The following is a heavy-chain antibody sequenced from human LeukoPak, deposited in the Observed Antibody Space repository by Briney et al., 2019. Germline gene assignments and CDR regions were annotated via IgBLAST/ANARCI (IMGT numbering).Heavy chain of an antibody. V-gene: IGHV4-34*01. Sequence: PSETLSLTCVVYGGSFSGYYWSWIRQPPGKGLEWIGEINHSGSTNYNPSLKSRVTISVDTSKNQFSLKLSSVTAADTAVYYCARAYYDSSGLDYWAREPWSPSPQ. CDR2: INHSGST. D-gene: IGHD3-22*01. CDR1: GGSFSGYY. CDR3: ARAYYDSSGLDY. J-gene: IGHJ4*02.